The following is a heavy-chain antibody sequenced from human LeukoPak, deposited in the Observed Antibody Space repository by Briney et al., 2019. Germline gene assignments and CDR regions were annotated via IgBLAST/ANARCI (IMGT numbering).Heavy chain of an antibody. Sequence: GRSLRLSCAASGFTFSSYGMHWVRQAPGKGLEWVAVISYDGSNKYYADSVKGRFTISRDNSKNTLYLQMNSLRPGDTAVYYCARRSMTGTYYFDYWGQGTLVTVSS. V-gene: IGHV3-30*03. CDR1: GFTFSSYG. CDR2: ISYDGSNK. J-gene: IGHJ4*02. CDR3: ARRSMTGTYYFDY. D-gene: IGHD1-1*01.